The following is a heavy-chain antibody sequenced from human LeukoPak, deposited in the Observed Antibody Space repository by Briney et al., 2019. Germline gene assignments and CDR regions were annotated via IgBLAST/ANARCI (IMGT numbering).Heavy chain of an antibody. CDR3: ARGPSSSSPYFDY. J-gene: IGHJ4*02. V-gene: IGHV3-7*01. D-gene: IGHD6-6*01. CDR1: GFSLQSHW. Sequence: GGSLRLSCAASGFSLQSHWMSWVRQAPGKGLEWVANIKQDGSEQWSVDSVKGRFTLSRDNAKNSMYLQMNSLRAEDTAVYYCARGPSSSSPYFDYWGQGTLVTVSS. CDR2: IKQDGSEQ.